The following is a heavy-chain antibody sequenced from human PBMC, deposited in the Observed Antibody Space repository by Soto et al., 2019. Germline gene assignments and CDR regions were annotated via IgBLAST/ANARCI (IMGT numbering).Heavy chain of an antibody. CDR3: ATWHLREHAYDI. D-gene: IGHD3-10*01. J-gene: IGHJ3*02. CDR2: LYDLDGT. Sequence: TVGSLRLSCAAFGLTVSGKKYVAWVRQAPGKGLEWVSALYDLDGTYYADSVKGRFTTSSDSSRTTVYLQMNDLRPDDTAVYSCATWHLREHAYDIWGQGTTVTVSS. CDR1: GLTVSGKKY. V-gene: IGHV3-53*01.